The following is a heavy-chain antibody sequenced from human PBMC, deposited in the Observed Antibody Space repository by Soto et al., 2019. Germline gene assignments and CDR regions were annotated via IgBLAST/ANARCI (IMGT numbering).Heavy chain of an antibody. Sequence: ASVKVSCKASGYTFTGYYMRWVRQAPGQGLEWMGWINPNSGGTNYAQKFQGWVTMTRDTSISTAYMELSRLRSDDTAVYYCAITYYYGSGSYYGDAFDIWGQGTMVTVSS. J-gene: IGHJ3*02. CDR2: INPNSGGT. V-gene: IGHV1-2*04. D-gene: IGHD3-10*01. CDR1: GYTFTGYY. CDR3: AITYYYGSGSYYGDAFDI.